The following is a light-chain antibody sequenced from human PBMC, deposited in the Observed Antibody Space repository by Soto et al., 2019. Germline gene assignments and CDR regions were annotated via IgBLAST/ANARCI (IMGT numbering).Light chain of an antibody. CDR1: ASDIGVNNF. V-gene: IGLV2-14*01. J-gene: IGLJ1*01. Sequence: QSALTQPASVSGSPGQSITISCTGTASDIGVNNFVSWYQQHPGKPPKLMIYEVGDRPSGLSNRFSGTNSGNTASLTIFRLQADDEADYYCSSYTSNNFYVFGTGTKLTVL. CDR3: SSYTSNNFYV. CDR2: EVG.